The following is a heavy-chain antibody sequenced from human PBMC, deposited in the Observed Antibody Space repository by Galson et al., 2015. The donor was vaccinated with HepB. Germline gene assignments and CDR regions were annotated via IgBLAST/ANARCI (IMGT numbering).Heavy chain of an antibody. CDR2: IDPSDSYT. J-gene: IGHJ3*02. Sequence: QSGAEVKKPGESLRISCKGSGYSFTSYWISWVRQMPGKGLEWMGRIDPSDSYTNYSPSFQGHVTISADKSISTAYLQWSSLKASGTAMYYCARHISGSYRGGDDAFDIWGQGTMVTVSS. V-gene: IGHV5-10-1*01. D-gene: IGHD1-26*01. CDR3: ARHISGSYRGGDDAFDI. CDR1: GYSFTSYW.